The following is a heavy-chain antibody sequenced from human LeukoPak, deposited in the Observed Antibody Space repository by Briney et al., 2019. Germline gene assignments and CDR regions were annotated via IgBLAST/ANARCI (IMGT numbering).Heavy chain of an antibody. CDR3: ARDSPEPGQFFDY. D-gene: IGHD1-14*01. J-gene: IGHJ4*02. CDR2: IRHDGSQK. CDR1: GFTLGGYW. Sequence: EGSLRLSFAASGFTLGGYWMTWLRQAPGKGLEWVANIRHDGSQKYYVDSVKGRFTISRDNAKNSLYLQMNSLSAEDTAVYYCARDSPEPGQFFDYWGQGTLVTVSS. V-gene: IGHV3-7*04.